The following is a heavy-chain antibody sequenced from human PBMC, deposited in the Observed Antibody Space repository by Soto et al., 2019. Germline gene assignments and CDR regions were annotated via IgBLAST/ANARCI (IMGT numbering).Heavy chain of an antibody. CDR1: GFRFDEHA. V-gene: IGHV3-48*02. D-gene: IGHD6-25*01. Sequence: EVRLVESGGGLVQPGGSLRLSCAASGFRFDEHAMHWVRQAPGKGLEWVSYISSTTITKYYADSVKGRFTISRDNAKNSLYLQMDSLRDEDTAIYYCARTSLIAAAGGVFDYWGRGTLVTVSS. CDR3: ARTSLIAAAGGVFDY. CDR2: ISSTTITK. J-gene: IGHJ4*02.